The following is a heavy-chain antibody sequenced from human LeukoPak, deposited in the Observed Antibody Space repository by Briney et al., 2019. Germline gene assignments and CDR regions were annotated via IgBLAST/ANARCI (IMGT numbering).Heavy chain of an antibody. V-gene: IGHV1-46*01. CDR2: INPSSGST. CDR3: ARRGDRGNHADY. CDR1: GYTFTHYY. D-gene: IGHD1-14*01. Sequence: ASVKVSCKASGYTFTHYYMHWVRQAPGQGLEWMGRINPSSGSTAYAQKFQDRLALTRDMSASTLYMELSSLGSEDTAVYCCARRGDRGNHADYWGQGTLVTVSP. J-gene: IGHJ4*02.